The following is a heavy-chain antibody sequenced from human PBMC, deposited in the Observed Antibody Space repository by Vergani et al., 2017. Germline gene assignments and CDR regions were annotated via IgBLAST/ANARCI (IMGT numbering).Heavy chain of an antibody. D-gene: IGHD6-13*01. J-gene: IGHJ4*02. V-gene: IGHV3-23*01. CDR2: ISGSGGST. Sequence: EVQLLESGGGLVQPGGSLRLSCAASGFTFSSYAMSWVRQAPGKGLEWVSAISGSGGSTYYADSVKGRFTISRANSKNTLYLQMNSLRAEDTAVYYCATFAAAGTGEGIDYGGQGTLVTVSS. CDR3: ATFAAAGTGEGIDY. CDR1: GFTFSSYA.